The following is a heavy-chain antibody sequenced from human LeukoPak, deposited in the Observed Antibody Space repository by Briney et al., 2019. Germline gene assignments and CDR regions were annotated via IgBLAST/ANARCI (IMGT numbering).Heavy chain of an antibody. J-gene: IGHJ4*02. CDR3: ARGPDSGSYSGAPLNY. CDR2: IYYSGST. V-gene: IGHV4-59*01. CDR1: GGSISSYY. Sequence: SETLSLTCTVSGGSISSYYWSWIRQPPGKGLEWIGYIYYSGSTNYNPSLKSRVTISVDTSKNQFSLKLSSVTAADTAVYYCARGPDSGSYSGAPLNYWGQGTLVTVSS. D-gene: IGHD1-26*01.